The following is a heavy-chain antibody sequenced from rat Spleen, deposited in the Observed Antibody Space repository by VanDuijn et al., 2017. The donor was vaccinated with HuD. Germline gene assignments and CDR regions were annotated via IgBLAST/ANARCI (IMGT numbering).Heavy chain of an antibody. D-gene: IGHD1-1*01. J-gene: IGHJ2*01. V-gene: IGHV5-29*01. CDR1: GFTFSDYY. Sequence: EVQLVESDGGLVQPGRSLKLSCAASGFTFSDYYMAWVRQAPTKGLEWVATISYDGSSTYYRDSVKGRFTISRDNAKSTLYLQMDSLRSEDTATYYCARQEGQWSPFDCWRQGVMVTVSS. CDR2: ISYDGSST. CDR3: ARQEGQWSPFDC.